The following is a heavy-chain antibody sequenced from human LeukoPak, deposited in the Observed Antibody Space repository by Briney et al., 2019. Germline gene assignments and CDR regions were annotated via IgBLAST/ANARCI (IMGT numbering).Heavy chain of an antibody. CDR3: AREYGSGWSEYFQH. V-gene: IGHV1-18*01. D-gene: IGHD6-19*01. CDR1: GGTFSSYA. Sequence: GASVKVSCKASGGTFSSYAISWVRQAPGQGLEWMGWISAYNGNTNYAQKLQGRVTMTTDTSTSTAYMELRSLRSDDTAVYYCAREYGSGWSEYFQHWGQGTLVTVSS. J-gene: IGHJ1*01. CDR2: ISAYNGNT.